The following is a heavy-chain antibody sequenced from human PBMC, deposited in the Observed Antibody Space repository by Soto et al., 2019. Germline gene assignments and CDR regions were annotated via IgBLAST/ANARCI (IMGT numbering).Heavy chain of an antibody. D-gene: IGHD3-22*01. V-gene: IGHV3-23*01. CDR2: VSDSGYTT. CDR1: GCAFSSYA. Sequence: PGGALRLSCAASGCAFSSYAMSGVRQAPGKGLEWVSAVSDSGYTTYYADPVKGRFTISRDNSKNTLYLQMNSLRAEDTAVYYCAKGRATYYHDGTGAYRAQGTLVIVSS. J-gene: IGHJ1*01. CDR3: AKGRATYYHDGTGAY.